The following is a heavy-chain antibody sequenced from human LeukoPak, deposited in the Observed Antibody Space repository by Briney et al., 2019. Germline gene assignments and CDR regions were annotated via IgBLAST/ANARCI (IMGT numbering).Heavy chain of an antibody. D-gene: IGHD1-1*01. V-gene: IGHV3-66*01. CDR1: GFTVSSNY. CDR2: IYSGGST. CDR3: ARDLDNDN. Sequence: GGSLRLSCAASGFTVSSNYMSWVRHAPGKGLEWVSVIYSGGSTYYAGSVKGRFTISRDNSKNTRYLQMNSLRAEDTAVYYCARDLDNDNWGQGTLVTVSS. J-gene: IGHJ4*02.